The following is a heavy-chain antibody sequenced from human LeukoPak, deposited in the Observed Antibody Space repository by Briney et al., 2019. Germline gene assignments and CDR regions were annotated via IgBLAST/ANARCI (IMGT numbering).Heavy chain of an antibody. CDR2: ILSSSSYI. J-gene: IGHJ4*02. CDR3: ASRSGYSYVNGYYFDY. CDR1: GFTFSSYS. Sequence: GGSLRLSCAASGFTFSSYSMSWVGPAPGEGLGGVSSILSSSSYIYYADSVKGRFTISRDNAKNSLYLQMNSLRAEDTAVYYCASRSGYSYVNGYYFDYWGQGTLVTVSS. V-gene: IGHV3-21*01. D-gene: IGHD5-18*01.